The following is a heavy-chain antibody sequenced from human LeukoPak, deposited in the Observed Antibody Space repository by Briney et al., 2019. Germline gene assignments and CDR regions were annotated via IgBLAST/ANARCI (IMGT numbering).Heavy chain of an antibody. CDR2: IYHSGSS. CDR1: SGSIRSYY. V-gene: IGHV4-59*01. D-gene: IGHD3-3*01. J-gene: IGHJ3*02. CDR3: ARTIWSETYDAFDI. Sequence: SETLSLTCIVSSGSIRSYYWSWIRQPPGKGLEWIGYIYHSGSSNYDPSLKSRVTISVDMSKNQFSLRLTSVTAADTAVYYCARTIWSETYDAFDIWGQGTMVTVSS.